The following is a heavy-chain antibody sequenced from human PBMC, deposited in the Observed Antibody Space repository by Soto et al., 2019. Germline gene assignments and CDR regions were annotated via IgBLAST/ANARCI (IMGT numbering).Heavy chain of an antibody. J-gene: IGHJ6*02. CDR2: TYYRSRWYS. V-gene: IGHV6-1*01. CDR1: GDTVSSNSVA. Sequence: SETLSLTCVGSGDTVSSNSVAWNWVRQSPSRGLEWLGRTYYRSRWYSDYAVSVRSRIDINADTSKNQVSLQLNSVTPEDTAVYYCARSEEDSDYYYYGMDVWGQGTTVTVSS. D-gene: IGHD2-15*01. CDR3: ARSEEDSDYYYYGMDV.